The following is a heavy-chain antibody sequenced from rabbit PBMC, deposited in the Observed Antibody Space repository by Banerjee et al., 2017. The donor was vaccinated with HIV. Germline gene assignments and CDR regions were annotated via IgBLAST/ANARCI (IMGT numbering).Heavy chain of an antibody. J-gene: IGHJ3*01. D-gene: IGHD4-2*01. Sequence: QEQLEESGGDLVKPEGSLTLTCTASGFSFSSSYWICWVRQAPGKGLEWIACIYAGSSGSTYYASWAKGRFTISKTSSTTVTLQMTSLTAADTTTYFCARRDGVAGTHFYTRLDFWGPGTLVTVS. CDR3: ARRDGVAGTHFYTRLDF. V-gene: IGHV1S45*01. CDR1: GFSFSSSYW. CDR2: IYAGSSGST.